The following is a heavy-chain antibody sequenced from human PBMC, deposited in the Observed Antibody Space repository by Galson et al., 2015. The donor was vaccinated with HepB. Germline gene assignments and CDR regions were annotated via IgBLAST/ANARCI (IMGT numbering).Heavy chain of an antibody. Sequence: SLRLSCAASGFTFSDYYMSWIRQAPGKGLEWVSYISSSGSSSIYYADSVKGRFTISRDNAKNSLYLQMNSLRAEDTAVYYCASSDYYDAPINPLVYFQHWGQGTLVTVSS. V-gene: IGHV3-11*01. CDR2: ISSSGSSSI. CDR1: GFTFSDYY. D-gene: IGHD3-22*01. CDR3: ASSDYYDAPINPLVYFQH. J-gene: IGHJ1*01.